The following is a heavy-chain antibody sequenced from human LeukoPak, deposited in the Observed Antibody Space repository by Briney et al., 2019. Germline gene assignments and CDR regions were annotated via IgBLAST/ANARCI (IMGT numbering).Heavy chain of an antibody. V-gene: IGHV3-30*02. CDR3: ARSRGYYYGMDV. CDR1: GFTFSSYG. CDR2: IRYDGSNK. Sequence: PGGSLRLSCAASGFTFSSYGMHWVRQAPGKGLEWVAFIRYDGSNKYYADSVKGRFTISRDNSKNTLYLQMNSLSAEDTAVYYCARSRGYYYGMDVWGRGTTVTVSS. D-gene: IGHD6-13*01. J-gene: IGHJ6*02.